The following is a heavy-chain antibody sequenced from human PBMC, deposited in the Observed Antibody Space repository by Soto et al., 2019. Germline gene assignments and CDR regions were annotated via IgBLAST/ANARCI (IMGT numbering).Heavy chain of an antibody. CDR1: GFTFSNFD. J-gene: IGHJ6*02. CDR3: ARAYTGRLPRRADYYYAMDV. V-gene: IGHV3-13*05. CDR2: IGAARGP. Sequence: GSLRLSCATSGFTFSNFDMHWVRQVPGKGLEWVSAIGAARGPYYLGSVKGRFTISRENAKNSVYLQMNDLRAGDSAVYYCARAYTGRLPRRADYYYAMDVWGQGTTVTVSS. D-gene: IGHD2-2*02.